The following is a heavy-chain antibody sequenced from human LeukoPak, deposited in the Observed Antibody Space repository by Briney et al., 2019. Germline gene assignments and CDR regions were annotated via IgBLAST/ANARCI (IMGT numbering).Heavy chain of an antibody. V-gene: IGHV3-13*01. CDR1: GFTFGDYD. Sequence: GGSLRLSCAASGFTFGDYDMHWCRQATGKGLQWVSAIRSIGDRFYSGSVKGRFTISRENAKNTLYLEMNSLRVGDTAVYYCARLYSSGRYANAFDIWGQGTVVTVSS. J-gene: IGHJ3*02. CDR3: ARLYSSGRYANAFDI. CDR2: IRSIGDR. D-gene: IGHD6-19*01.